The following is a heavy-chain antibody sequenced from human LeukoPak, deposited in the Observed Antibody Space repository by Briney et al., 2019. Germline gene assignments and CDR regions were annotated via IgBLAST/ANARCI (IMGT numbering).Heavy chain of an antibody. J-gene: IGHJ6*02. Sequence: GESLKISCKGSGYNFPNHWVGWVRQMPGKGLEWVAITYPGDSDSRYSPSFEGQVTISADKSINTAYLQWSSLKASDTAMYYCARHLGDSGSYYSYYYGMDVWGQGTTVTVSS. CDR2: TYPGDSDS. V-gene: IGHV5-51*01. CDR1: GYNFPNHW. CDR3: ARHLGDSGSYYSYYYGMDV. D-gene: IGHD1-26*01.